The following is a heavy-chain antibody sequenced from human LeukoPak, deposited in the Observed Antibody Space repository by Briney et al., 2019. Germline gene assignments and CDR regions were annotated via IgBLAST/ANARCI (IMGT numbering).Heavy chain of an antibody. CDR3: ARDQYYGSGSYYGKNFDY. CDR1: GFTFSSYS. Sequence: GGSLRLSCAASGFTFSSYSMNWVRQAPGKGLEWVSYISSSSSTIYYADSVKGRFTISRDNAKNSLYLQMNSLRAEDTAVYYCARDQYYGSGSYYGKNFDYWGQGTLVTVSS. J-gene: IGHJ4*02. V-gene: IGHV3-48*01. D-gene: IGHD3-10*01. CDR2: ISSSSSTI.